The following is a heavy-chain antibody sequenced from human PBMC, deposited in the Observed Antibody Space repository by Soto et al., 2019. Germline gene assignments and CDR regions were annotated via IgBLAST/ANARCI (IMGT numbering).Heavy chain of an antibody. V-gene: IGHV3-23*01. D-gene: IGHD3-10*01. J-gene: IGHJ3*02. CDR3: AKDRGVYCSGSYLDAFDI. CDR1: GFTFSSYA. Sequence: GGSLRLSCAASGFTFSSYAMSWVRQAPGKGLEWVSAISGSGGSTYYADSVKGRFTISRDNSKNTLYLQMNSLRAEDTAVYYCAKDRGVYCSGSYLDAFDIWGQGTMVTVSS. CDR2: ISGSGGST.